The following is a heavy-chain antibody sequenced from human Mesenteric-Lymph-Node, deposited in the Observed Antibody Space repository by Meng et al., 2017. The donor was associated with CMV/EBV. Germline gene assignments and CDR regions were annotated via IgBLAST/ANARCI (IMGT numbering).Heavy chain of an antibody. CDR3: AKHSVATVMKAFDY. CDR2: IYSAGRA. Sequence: GESLKISCAASGFSVSSNYMTWVRQAPGKGLERVSVIYSAGRAYYADSVKGRFTISRDTSKNTLYLQMSGLRVEDTAVYYCAKHSVATVMKAFDYWGQGTLVTVSS. J-gene: IGHJ4*02. D-gene: IGHD5-12*01. V-gene: IGHV3-53*01. CDR1: GFSVSSNY.